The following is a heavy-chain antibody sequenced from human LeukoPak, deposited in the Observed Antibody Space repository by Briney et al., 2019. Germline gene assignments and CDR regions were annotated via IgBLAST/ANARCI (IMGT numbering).Heavy chain of an antibody. D-gene: IGHD2/OR15-2a*01. Sequence: GGSLRLSCAASGFTFSNYWMHWVRQAPGKGLAWVSRINTDGSSTNYADSVKGRFTISRDNAKNTVYLQMNSLRAEDTAVYYCANGASRLYYIDVWGKGTTVTVSS. J-gene: IGHJ6*03. CDR3: ANGASRLYYIDV. CDR1: GFTFSNYW. V-gene: IGHV3-74*01. CDR2: INTDGSST.